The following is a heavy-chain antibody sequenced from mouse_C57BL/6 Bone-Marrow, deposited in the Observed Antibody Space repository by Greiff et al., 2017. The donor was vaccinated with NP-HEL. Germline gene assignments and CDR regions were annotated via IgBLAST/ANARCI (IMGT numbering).Heavy chain of an antibody. CDR2: ILPGSGST. D-gene: IGHD1-1*01. V-gene: IGHV1-9*01. Sequence: VHLVESGAELMKPGASVKLSCKATGYTFTGYWLEWVKQRPGHGLEWIGEILPGSGSTNYNEKFKGKATFTADTSSNTAYMQLSSLTTEDSAIYYCARGFRHYYGSSDWYVDVWGTGTTVTVSS. CDR1: GYTFTGYW. J-gene: IGHJ1*03. CDR3: ARGFRHYYGSSDWYVDV.